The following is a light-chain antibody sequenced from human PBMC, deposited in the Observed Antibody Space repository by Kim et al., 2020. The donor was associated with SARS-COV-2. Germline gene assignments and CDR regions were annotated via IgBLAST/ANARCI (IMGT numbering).Light chain of an antibody. J-gene: IGLJ3*02. CDR1: SSSIRNNY. CDR2: DNN. CDR3: GTWDSSLSAGV. V-gene: IGLV1-51*01. Sequence: GQKVTISGSGSSSSIRNNYVSWYQQLPGTAPKLLIYDNNKRPSGIPDRFSGSKSGTSATLGITGRQTGDEADYYCGTWDSSLSAGVFGGGTQLTVL.